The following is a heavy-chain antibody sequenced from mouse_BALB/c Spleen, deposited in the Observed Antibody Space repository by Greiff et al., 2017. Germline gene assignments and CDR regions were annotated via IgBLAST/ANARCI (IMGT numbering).Heavy chain of an antibody. Sequence: EVKLLESGPGLVKPSQSLSLTCSVTGYSITSGYYWNWIRQFPGNKLEWMGYISYSGSTSYNPSLKSRISITRDTSKNQFFLQLNSVTTEDTATYYCARAEVARYFDVWGAGTTVTVSS. CDR2: ISYSGST. D-gene: IGHD1-1*01. J-gene: IGHJ1*01. CDR1: GYSITSGYY. V-gene: IGHV3-2*02. CDR3: ARAEVARYFDV.